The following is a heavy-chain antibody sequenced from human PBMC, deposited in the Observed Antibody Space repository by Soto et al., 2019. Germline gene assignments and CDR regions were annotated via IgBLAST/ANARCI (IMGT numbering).Heavy chain of an antibody. CDR1: GFTFSSYD. CDR2: ISYDGSKK. J-gene: IGHJ4*02. V-gene: IGHV3-30*03. CDR3: ARESEDLTSNFDY. Sequence: GGSLRLSCAASGFTFSSYDIHWVRQAPGKGLEWVAVISYDGSKKYYADSVKGLFTISRDNSKNTLYLQVNSLRAEDTAVYYCARESEDLTSNFDYWGQGTLVTVSS.